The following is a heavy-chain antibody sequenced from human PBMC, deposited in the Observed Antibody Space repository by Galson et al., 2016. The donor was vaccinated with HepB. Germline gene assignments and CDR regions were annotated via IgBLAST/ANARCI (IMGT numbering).Heavy chain of an antibody. D-gene: IGHD3-10*01. CDR1: GGSITTTSYY. CDR2: IYYSVNT. Sequence: ETLSLTCTVSGGSITTTSYYWDWIRQPPGKGLEWIGNIYYSVNTYYNPSFKSRVTISLDTSKNQISLKMSSVTAADTAVYYCARRGVITVAVDNWGQGTLVTVSS. V-gene: IGHV4-39*01. J-gene: IGHJ4*02. CDR3: ARRGVITVAVDN.